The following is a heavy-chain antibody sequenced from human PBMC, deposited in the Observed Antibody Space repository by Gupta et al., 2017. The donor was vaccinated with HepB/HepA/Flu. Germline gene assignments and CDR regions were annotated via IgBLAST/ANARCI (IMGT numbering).Heavy chain of an antibody. CDR3: ARIGSGSFYNPFDY. J-gene: IGHJ4*01. D-gene: IGHD3-10*01. CDR2: IIPMFGTA. V-gene: IGHV1-69*01. Sequence: VNWVRQAPGQGLEWMGGIIPMFGTAHYAQKFQDRVTITADESTSTAYMELGSLRFDDTAVYYCARIGSGSFYNPFDYWGRGTLVTVSS.